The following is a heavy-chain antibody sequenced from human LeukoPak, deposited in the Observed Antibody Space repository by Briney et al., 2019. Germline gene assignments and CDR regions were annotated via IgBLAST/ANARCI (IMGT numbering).Heavy chain of an antibody. Sequence: SETLSLTCSVSGGSISSGGYYWSWIRQHPGKGLEWIGYIYQSGSTYYTPLLKSRVTISIDTSENQFSLTLSTVTAADTAVYYCARVGDYGSGSYPFSFWGQGTLVAVSS. CDR2: IYQSGST. V-gene: IGHV4-31*03. D-gene: IGHD3-10*01. CDR3: ARVGDYGSGSYPFSF. CDR1: GGSISSGGYY. J-gene: IGHJ4*02.